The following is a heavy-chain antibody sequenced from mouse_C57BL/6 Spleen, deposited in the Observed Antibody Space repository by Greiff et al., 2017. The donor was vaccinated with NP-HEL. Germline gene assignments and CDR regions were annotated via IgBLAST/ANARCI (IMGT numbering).Heavy chain of an antibody. CDR2: INPSNGGT. J-gene: IGHJ1*03. V-gene: IGHV1-53*01. Sequence: QVQLQQPGTELVKPGASVKLSCKASGYTFTSYWLHWVKQRPGQGLEWIGNINPSNGGTNYNEKFKSKATLTVDKSSSTAYMQLSSLTSEDSAVYYCARLDDYDVGWYFDVWGTGTTVTVSS. D-gene: IGHD2-4*01. CDR1: GYTFTSYW. CDR3: ARLDDYDVGWYFDV.